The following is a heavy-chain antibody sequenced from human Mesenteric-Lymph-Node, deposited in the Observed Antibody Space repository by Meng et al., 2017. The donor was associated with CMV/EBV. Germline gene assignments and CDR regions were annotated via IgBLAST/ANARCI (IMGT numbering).Heavy chain of an antibody. J-gene: IGHJ5*02. Sequence: SITNANYYWGWIRQHPGKGLEWIGSIYYSGRTFHNPSLKSRVTIPVDTSKNQFSLKLSSVTAADTSVFYCARLADYDFWTGYHKWFDPWGQGTLVTVSS. CDR2: IYYSGRT. CDR1: SITNANYY. CDR3: ARLADYDFWTGYHKWFDP. V-gene: IGHV4-39*01. D-gene: IGHD3-3*01.